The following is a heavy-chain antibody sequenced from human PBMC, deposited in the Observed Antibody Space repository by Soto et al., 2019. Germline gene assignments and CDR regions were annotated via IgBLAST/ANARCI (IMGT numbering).Heavy chain of an antibody. V-gene: IGHV3-11*01. CDR3: AIEGDMITFGGVIVIPPRFDY. CDR2: ISSSGSTI. D-gene: IGHD3-16*02. J-gene: IGHJ4*02. CDR1: GFTFIDYY. Sequence: QVQLVESGGGLVKPGGSLRLSCAASGFTFIDYYMSWIRQAPGKGLEWVSDISSSGSTIYYADSVKGRFTISRDNAKNSLYLQMNSLRDEDTAVYYCAIEGDMITFGGVIVIPPRFDYWGQGTLVTVSS.